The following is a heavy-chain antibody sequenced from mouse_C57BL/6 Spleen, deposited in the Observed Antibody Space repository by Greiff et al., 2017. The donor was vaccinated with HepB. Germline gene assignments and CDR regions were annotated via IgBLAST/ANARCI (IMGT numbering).Heavy chain of an antibody. V-gene: IGHV1-64*01. CDR1: GYTFTSYW. CDR2: IHPNSGST. D-gene: IGHD1-1*01. J-gene: IGHJ2*01. Sequence: QVQLQQPGAELVKPGASVKLSCKASGYTFTSYWMHWVKQRPGQGLEWIGMIHPNSGSTNYNEKFKSKATLTVDKSSSTAYMQLSSLTSEDSAVYYCARRYYGSSYGNYFDYWGQGTTLTVSS. CDR3: ARRYYGSSYGNYFDY.